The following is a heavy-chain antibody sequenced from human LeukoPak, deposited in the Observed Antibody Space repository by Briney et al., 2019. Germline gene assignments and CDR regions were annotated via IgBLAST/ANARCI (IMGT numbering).Heavy chain of an antibody. CDR3: ARAYYYYMDV. CDR2: INHSGST. J-gene: IGHJ6*03. V-gene: IGHV4-34*01. Sequence: KASETLSLTCAVYGGSFSGYYWSWIRQPPGKGLEWIGEINHSGSTNYNPSLKSRATISVDKSKNQFSLKLNSVTAADTAVYYCARAYYYYMDVWGKGTTVSVSS. CDR1: GGSFSGYY.